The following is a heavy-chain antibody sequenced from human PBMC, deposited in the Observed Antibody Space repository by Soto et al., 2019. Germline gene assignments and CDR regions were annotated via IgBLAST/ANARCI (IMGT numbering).Heavy chain of an antibody. CDR2: IIPIFGTV. D-gene: IGHD5-12*01. Sequence: QVQLVQSGAEVKKPGSSVKVSCKASGGTFSNYPISWVRQAPGQGLEWMGGIIPIFGTVNYAQKFQGRVTITADEYTSTAYMALSSLRSEDTAVYYCARGNHRWLQLWYFDLWGRGTLVTVSS. J-gene: IGHJ2*01. V-gene: IGHV1-69*12. CDR3: ARGNHRWLQLWYFDL. CDR1: GGTFSNYP.